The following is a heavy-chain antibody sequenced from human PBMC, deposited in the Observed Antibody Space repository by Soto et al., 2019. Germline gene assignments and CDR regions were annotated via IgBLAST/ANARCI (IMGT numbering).Heavy chain of an antibody. CDR3: AKVVAATHNNWFDP. D-gene: IGHD2-15*01. V-gene: IGHV3-30*18. CDR2: ISYDGSNK. CDR1: GFTFSSYG. Sequence: QVQLVESGGGVVQPGRSLRLSCAASGFTFSSYGMHWVRQAPGKGLEWVAVISYDGSNKYYADSVKGRFTISRDNSKNTLYLQLHSLRAEDTAVYYCAKVVAATHNNWFDPWGQGTLVTVSS. J-gene: IGHJ5*02.